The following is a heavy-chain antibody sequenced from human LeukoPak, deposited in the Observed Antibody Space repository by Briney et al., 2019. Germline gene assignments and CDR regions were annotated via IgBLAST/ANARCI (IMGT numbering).Heavy chain of an antibody. CDR1: GGSISSGDYY. Sequence: SQTLSLTCTVSGGSISSGDYYWSWIRQPPGKGLEWFGYIYSSGGTYYNPSLKSRLTISVATSKNQFSLKLSSVTAADTAVYYCARDTLGSGYDAFDIWGQGTMVTVSS. J-gene: IGHJ3*02. CDR2: IYSSGGT. D-gene: IGHD3-10*01. CDR3: ARDTLGSGYDAFDI. V-gene: IGHV4-30-4*08.